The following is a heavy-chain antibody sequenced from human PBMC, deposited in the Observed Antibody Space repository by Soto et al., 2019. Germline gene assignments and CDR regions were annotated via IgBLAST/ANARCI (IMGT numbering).Heavy chain of an antibody. CDR3: VSAGSGSNLDY. J-gene: IGHJ4*02. Sequence: PGESLKISCKGPGYSFTSYWISWVRQMPGKGLEWMGRIDPSDSYTNYGPSFQGHVTISADKSISTAYLQWSSLKASDTAMYYCVSAGSGSNLDYWGQGTLVTVSS. CDR1: GYSFTSYW. V-gene: IGHV5-10-1*01. D-gene: IGHD6-19*01. CDR2: IDPSDSYT.